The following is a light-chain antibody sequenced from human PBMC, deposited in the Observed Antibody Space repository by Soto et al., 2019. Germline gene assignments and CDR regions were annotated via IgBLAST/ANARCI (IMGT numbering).Light chain of an antibody. V-gene: IGKV4-1*01. J-gene: IGKJ1*01. Sequence: IVMTQSPDSLAVSLGERATVNCKSSQSVLYSSSNQNYLAWYQQKPGQPLKLLIYWASTRGPGVPDRLSGSGSGADFTLTISSLQAEDVAVYYCQQYYRTPWTFGQGTKVEIK. CDR2: WAS. CDR3: QQYYRTPWT. CDR1: QSVLYSSSNQNY.